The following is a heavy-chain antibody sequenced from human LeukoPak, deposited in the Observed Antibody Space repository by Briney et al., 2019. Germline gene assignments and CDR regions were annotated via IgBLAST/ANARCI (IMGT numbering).Heavy chain of an antibody. J-gene: IGHJ4*02. V-gene: IGHV3-48*03. Sequence: GGSLRLSCVASGFIFSNYEMNWVRQAPGKGLEWVSYISSSGSSIYYADSVKGRFAFSRDSAKNSLYLQMNSLRAEDTAVYYCARAQDGPYYLDYWGQGTLVTVSS. D-gene: IGHD2-15*01. CDR3: ARAQDGPYYLDY. CDR2: ISSSGSSI. CDR1: GFIFSNYE.